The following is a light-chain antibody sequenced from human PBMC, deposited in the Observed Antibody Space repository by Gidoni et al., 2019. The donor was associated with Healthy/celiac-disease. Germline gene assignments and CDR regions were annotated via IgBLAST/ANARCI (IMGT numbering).Light chain of an antibody. J-gene: IGKJ4*01. CDR2: DAS. CDR1: QSVSSY. CDR3: QQRSNWLT. Sequence: EIMLTQSPATLSLSPGERATLSCRASQSVSSYLAWYQQKPGQAPRLLIYDASNRATGIPARFSGSGSGTDFTLTISSLEPEDFAVYYCQQRSNWLTFGGXTKVEIK. V-gene: IGKV3-11*01.